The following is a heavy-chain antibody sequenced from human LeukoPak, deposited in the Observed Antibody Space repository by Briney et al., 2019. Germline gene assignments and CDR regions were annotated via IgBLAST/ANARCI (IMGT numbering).Heavy chain of an antibody. D-gene: IGHD3-22*01. J-gene: IGHJ4*02. CDR3: ARRLDYYDTSGYHTLDY. CDR2: ISAYNGNT. CDR1: GYTFTSYG. Sequence: ASVKVSCKASGYTFTSYGITWVRQAPGQGPEWMGWISAYNGNTNYAQNLQGRVTMATDTSTSTAYMELRSLRSDDTAVYYCARRLDYYDTSGYHTLDYWGQGTLVTVSS. V-gene: IGHV1-18*01.